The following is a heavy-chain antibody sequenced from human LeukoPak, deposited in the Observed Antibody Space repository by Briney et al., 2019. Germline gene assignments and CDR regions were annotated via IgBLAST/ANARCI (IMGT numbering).Heavy chain of an antibody. CDR3: AKDQPRAYFDY. Sequence: GGSLRLSCAATGLSVSSNFMSWVRQAPGKGLEWVSVIYGGGSTYYADSVKGRFTISRDNSKNTMYLQMNSLRAEDTAVYYCAKDQPRAYFDYWGQGTLVTVSS. V-gene: IGHV3-53*05. CDR2: IYGGGST. D-gene: IGHD2-2*01. J-gene: IGHJ4*02. CDR1: GLSVSSNF.